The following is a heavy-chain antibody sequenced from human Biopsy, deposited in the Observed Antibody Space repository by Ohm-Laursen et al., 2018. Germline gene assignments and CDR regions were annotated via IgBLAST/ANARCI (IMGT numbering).Heavy chain of an antibody. CDR2: IIAVFGLG. J-gene: IGHJ4*02. CDR1: GGTFSNYA. V-gene: IGHV1-69*17. D-gene: IGHD3-3*01. CDR3: ATPFQYYDSWGGYPPFDH. Sequence: SSVKVSCKVSGGTFSNYAISWVRQAPGEGLEWMGGIIAVFGLGNYAPKFQGRVSITADKSTTTAYMELSNLQSEDTDVYYCATPFQYYDSWGGYPPFDHWGQGTLVTVSS.